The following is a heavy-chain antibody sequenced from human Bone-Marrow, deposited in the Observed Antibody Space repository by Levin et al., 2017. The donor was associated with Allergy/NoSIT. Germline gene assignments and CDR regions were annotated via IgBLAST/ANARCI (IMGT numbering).Heavy chain of an antibody. CDR2: INPNSGGT. CDR3: ARVVGYCSSTSCPPYYYGMDV. Sequence: ASVKVSCKASGYTFTGYYMQWVRQAPGQGLEWMGWINPNSGGTNYAQKFQGRVTMTRDTSISTAYMELSRLRSDDTAVYYCARVVGYCSSTSCPPYYYGMDVWGQGTTVTVSS. J-gene: IGHJ6*02. D-gene: IGHD2-2*01. CDR1: GYTFTGYY. V-gene: IGHV1-2*02.